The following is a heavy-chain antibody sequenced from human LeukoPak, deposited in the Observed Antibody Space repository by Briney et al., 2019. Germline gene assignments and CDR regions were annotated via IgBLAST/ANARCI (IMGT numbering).Heavy chain of an antibody. Sequence: GASVKVSCKAFGYTFTSYDINWVRQATGQGLEWMGWMNPNSGNTGYAQKFQGRVTITRNTSISTAYMELSSLRSEDTAVYYCARGRVPGYGFWSGYMDVWGKGTTVTVSS. V-gene: IGHV1-8*03. CDR1: GYTFTSYD. J-gene: IGHJ6*04. D-gene: IGHD3-3*01. CDR3: ARGRVPGYGFWSGYMDV. CDR2: MNPNSGNT.